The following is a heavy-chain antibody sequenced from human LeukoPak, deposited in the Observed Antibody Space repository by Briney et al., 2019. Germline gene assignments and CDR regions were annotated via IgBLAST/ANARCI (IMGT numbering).Heavy chain of an antibody. CDR1: GFTFSSYA. CDR3: AKDTRVYDSSGYYSA. J-gene: IGHJ5*02. CDR2: ISGSGGST. Sequence: PGGSLRLSCAASGFTFSSYAMSGVRQAPGKGLERGSAISGSGGSTYYADSVKGRFTISRDNSKNMLYLQMNSLRAGDMAVYYCAKDTRVYDSSGYYSAWGQGTLVTVSS. D-gene: IGHD3-22*01. V-gene: IGHV3-23*01.